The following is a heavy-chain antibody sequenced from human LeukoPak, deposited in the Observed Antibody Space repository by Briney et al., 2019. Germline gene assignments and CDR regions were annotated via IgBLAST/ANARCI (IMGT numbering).Heavy chain of an antibody. CDR3: ARGFKTPHYYYDSSGSVIHFDY. CDR2: IYYSGST. D-gene: IGHD3-22*01. V-gene: IGHV4-39*01. CDR1: GGPISSSSYY. J-gene: IGHJ4*02. Sequence: PSETLSLTCTVSGGPISSSSYYWGWIRQPPGKGLEWIGSIYYSGSTYYNPSLKSRVTISVDTSKNQFSLKLSSVTAADTAVYYCARGFKTPHYYYDSSGSVIHFDYWGQGTLVTVSS.